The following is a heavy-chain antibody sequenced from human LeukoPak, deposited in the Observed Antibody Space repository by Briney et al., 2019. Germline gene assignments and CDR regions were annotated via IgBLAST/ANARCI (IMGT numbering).Heavy chain of an antibody. CDR1: GFTFSSYW. CDR2: IKQDGSEK. D-gene: IGHD1-26*01. CDR3: ARSRVGATGRFDY. Sequence: PGGSLRLSCAASGFTFSSYWMSWVRQAPGKGLEWVANIKQDGSEKYYVDSVKGRFTISRDNAKNSLYLQMNSLRAEDTAVYYCARSRVGATGRFDYWGQGTLVTVSS. J-gene: IGHJ4*02. V-gene: IGHV3-7*01.